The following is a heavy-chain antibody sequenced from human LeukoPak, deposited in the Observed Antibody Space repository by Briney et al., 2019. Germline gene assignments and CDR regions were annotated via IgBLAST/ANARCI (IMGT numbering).Heavy chain of an antibody. V-gene: IGHV1-18*01. CDR2: ISAYNGNT. J-gene: IGHJ4*02. CDR3: ARDRVVVTANSFDY. Sequence: PGASVKVSCKASGYTFTSYGISWVRQAPGQGLEWMGWISAYNGNTNYAQKLQGRVTMATDTSTSTAYMELRSLRSDDTAVYYCARDRVVVTANSFDYWGQGTLVTVSS. CDR1: GYTFTSYG. D-gene: IGHD2-21*02.